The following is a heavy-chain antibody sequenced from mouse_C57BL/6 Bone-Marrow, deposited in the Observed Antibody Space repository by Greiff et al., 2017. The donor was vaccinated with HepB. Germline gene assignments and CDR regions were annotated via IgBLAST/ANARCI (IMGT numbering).Heavy chain of an antibody. Sequence: VKLQQSGAELARPGASVKLSCKASGYTFTSYGISWVKQRTGQGLEWIGEIYPRSGNTYYNEKFKGKATLTADKSSSTAYMELRSLTSEDSAVYFCARRLRRDFDYWGQGTTLTVSS. V-gene: IGHV1-81*01. CDR2: IYPRSGNT. CDR1: GYTFTSYG. CDR3: ARRLRRDFDY. D-gene: IGHD2-4*01. J-gene: IGHJ2*01.